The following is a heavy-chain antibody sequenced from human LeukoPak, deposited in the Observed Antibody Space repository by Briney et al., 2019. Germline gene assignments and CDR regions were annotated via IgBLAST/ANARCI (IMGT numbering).Heavy chain of an antibody. J-gene: IGHJ4*02. V-gene: IGHV3-74*01. D-gene: IGHD6-13*01. CDR3: ARGTSAGGPISPFDF. CDR2: IQGDGSNT. Sequence: GGSLRVSCAASGFTFSNYCMHWVRQIPGKGLVWVSRIQGDGSNTNYADSVKGRFSISRDNAKNTVYLQMNSLRAEDTGIYYCARGTSAGGPISPFDFWGQGTVVTVSS. CDR1: GFTFSNYC.